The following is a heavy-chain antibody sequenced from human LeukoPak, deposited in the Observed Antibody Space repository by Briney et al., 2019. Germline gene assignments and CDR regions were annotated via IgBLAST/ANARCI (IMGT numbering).Heavy chain of an antibody. CDR2: IYYSGST. D-gene: IGHD4-23*01. Sequence: SETLSLTCTVSGGSISSGDYYWSWIRQPPGKGLEWIGYIYYSGSTYYNPSLKSRVTISVDTSKNQFSLKLSSVTAADTAVYYCARDLLNEGNHLDYWGQGTLVAVSS. CDR3: ARDLLNEGNHLDY. CDR1: GGSISSGDYY. V-gene: IGHV4-30-4*01. J-gene: IGHJ4*02.